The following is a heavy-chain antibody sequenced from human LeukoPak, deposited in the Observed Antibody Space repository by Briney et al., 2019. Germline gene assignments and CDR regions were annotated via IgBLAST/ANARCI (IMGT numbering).Heavy chain of an antibody. J-gene: IGHJ5*02. CDR1: GGTFSSYG. CDR3: ATHPRNDFWSGPGKYWFDP. CDR2: IIPIFGTA. D-gene: IGHD3-3*01. V-gene: IGHV1-69*13. Sequence: ASVKVSCKASGGTFSSYGISWVRQAPGQGLEWMGGIIPIFGTANYAQKFQGRVTITADESTSTAYMELSSLRSEDTAVYYCATHPRNDFWSGPGKYWFDPWGQGTLVTVSS.